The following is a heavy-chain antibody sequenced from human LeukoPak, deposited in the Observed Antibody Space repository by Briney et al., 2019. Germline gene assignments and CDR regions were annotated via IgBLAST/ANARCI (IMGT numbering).Heavy chain of an antibody. CDR1: GGTFSSYA. Sequence: ASVKVSCKASGGTFSSYAISWVRQAPGQGLEWMGGIIPTFGTANYAQKFQGRVTITADESTSTAYMELSSLRSEDTAVYYCARGLAYCGGDCYFYYCDYGGQGTLVTVSS. V-gene: IGHV1-69*13. D-gene: IGHD2-21*02. CDR3: ARGLAYCGGDCYFYYCDY. CDR2: IIPTFGTA. J-gene: IGHJ4*02.